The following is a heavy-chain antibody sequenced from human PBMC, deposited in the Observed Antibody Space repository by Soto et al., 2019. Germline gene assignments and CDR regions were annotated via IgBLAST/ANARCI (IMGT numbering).Heavy chain of an antibody. J-gene: IGHJ6*02. V-gene: IGHV1-69*13. CDR3: ARGDYYDSSGPIGGHYYYGMDV. CDR2: IIPIFGTA. Sequence: SVKVSCKASGGTSSSYAISWVRQAPGQGLEWMGGIIPIFGTANYAQKFQGRVTITADESTSTAYMELSSLRSEDTAVYYCARGDYYDSSGPIGGHYYYGMDVWGQGTTVTVSS. D-gene: IGHD3-22*01. CDR1: GGTSSSYA.